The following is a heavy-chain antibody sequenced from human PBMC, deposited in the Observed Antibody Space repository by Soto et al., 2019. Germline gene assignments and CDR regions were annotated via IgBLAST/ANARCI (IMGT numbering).Heavy chain of an antibody. V-gene: IGHV4-34*01. Sequence: SETLSLTCAVYDGSFSAYYWSWIRQPPGKGLEWIGEINHSGSTNYNPSLKSRVTISVDTSKNHFSLNLSSVTAADTAVYYCARAGGAEFDPWGQGTLVTVSS. CDR3: ARAGGAEFDP. J-gene: IGHJ5*02. D-gene: IGHD3-16*01. CDR2: INHSGST. CDR1: DGSFSAYY.